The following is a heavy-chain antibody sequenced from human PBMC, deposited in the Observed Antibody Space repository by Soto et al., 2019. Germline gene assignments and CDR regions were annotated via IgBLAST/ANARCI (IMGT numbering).Heavy chain of an antibody. CDR1: GYSFTSYW. CDR2: IDPSDSYT. Sequence: GESLKISCKGSGYSFTSYWISWVRQMPGKGLEWMGRIDPSDSYTNYSPSFQGHVTISADKSISTAYLQWSSLKASDTAMYYCASPRSRDGYNFTYYYYYGMDVWGQGTTVTVSS. J-gene: IGHJ6*02. V-gene: IGHV5-10-1*01. D-gene: IGHD5-12*01. CDR3: ASPRSRDGYNFTYYYYYGMDV.